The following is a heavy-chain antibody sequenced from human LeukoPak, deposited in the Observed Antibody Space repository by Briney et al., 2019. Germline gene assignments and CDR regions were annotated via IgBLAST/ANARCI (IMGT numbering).Heavy chain of an antibody. Sequence: GGSLRLSCVTSGFTFSIYGMNWVRQAPGKGLEWVSCISKNSIYIDYGGSVKGRFTISRDNAKNSLYLQMNSLRAEDTAVYYCASSYCSGANCYAFDYWGQGTLVTVSS. J-gene: IGHJ4*02. CDR3: ASSYCSGANCYAFDY. V-gene: IGHV3-21*04. CDR1: GFTFSIYG. D-gene: IGHD2-15*01. CDR2: ISKNSIYI.